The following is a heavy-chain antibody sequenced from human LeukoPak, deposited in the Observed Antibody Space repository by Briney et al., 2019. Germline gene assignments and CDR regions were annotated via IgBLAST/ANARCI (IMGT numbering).Heavy chain of an antibody. CDR1: GFTFSDYG. J-gene: IGHJ4*02. CDR3: ARDYGGNGPDY. V-gene: IGHV3-33*01. D-gene: IGHD4-23*01. Sequence: PGGSLRLPCAASGFTFSDYGMHWVRQAPGKGLDWVAVIWYEGNNKYYGDSVKGRFTISRDNSKNTLYLQMNSLRAEDTAVYYCARDYGGNGPDYWGQGTLVTVSS. CDR2: IWYEGNNK.